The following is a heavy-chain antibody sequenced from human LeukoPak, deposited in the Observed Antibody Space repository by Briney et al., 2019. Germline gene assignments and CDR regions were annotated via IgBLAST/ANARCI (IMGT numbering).Heavy chain of an antibody. CDR2: IYHSGST. CDR1: GFTFSSYAM. D-gene: IGHD3-10*01. J-gene: IGHJ4*02. CDR3: ARVGLSSFDVLLWFPLDY. Sequence: GSLRLSCAASGFTFSSYAMSWVRQPPGKGLEWIGDIYHSGSTNYNPSLKSRVTISVDKSKNQFSLKLSSVTAADTAVYYCARVGLSSFDVLLWFPLDYWGQGTLVTVSS. V-gene: IGHV4-4*02.